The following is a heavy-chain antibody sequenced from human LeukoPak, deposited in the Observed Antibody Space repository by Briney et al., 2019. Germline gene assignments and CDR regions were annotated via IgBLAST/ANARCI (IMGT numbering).Heavy chain of an antibody. J-gene: IGHJ4*02. CDR1: GYSISSGYY. D-gene: IGHD2-2*01. V-gene: IGHV4-38-2*02. CDR3: ARDGRSTTPY. Sequence: SETLSLTCTVSGYSISSGYYWGWIRQPPGKGLEWIGSIYHSGSTYYNPSLKGRVNISVDPSKNQFSLKLSSVTAADTAVYYCARDGRSTTPYWGQGTLVTVSS. CDR2: IYHSGST.